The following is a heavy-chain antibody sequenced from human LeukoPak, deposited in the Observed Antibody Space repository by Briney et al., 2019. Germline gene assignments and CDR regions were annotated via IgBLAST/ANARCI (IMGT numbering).Heavy chain of an antibody. D-gene: IGHD5-12*01. CDR3: AKDWRDGYNSIFYFDY. CDR1: GFTFSSYA. J-gene: IGHJ4*02. CDR2: ISGSGSST. V-gene: IGHV3-23*01. Sequence: GGSLRLSCAASGFTFSSYAMSWVRQAPGKGLEWVSAISGSGSSTYYADSVKGRFTISRDNSKNTLYLQMNSLRAEDTAVYYCAKDWRDGYNSIFYFDYWGQGTLVTVSS.